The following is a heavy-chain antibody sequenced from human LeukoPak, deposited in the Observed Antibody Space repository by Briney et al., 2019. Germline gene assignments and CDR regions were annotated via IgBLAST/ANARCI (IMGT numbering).Heavy chain of an antibody. CDR3: ASVWWSGYFRFDY. V-gene: IGHV3-7*01. CDR1: GFTFSSYW. Sequence: GGSLRLSCAASGFTFSSYWMSWVRQAPGKGLESVANIKQDGGEQSYVDSVKGRFTISRNNAKHSLFLQMNRLRAEDTAVYYCASVWWSGYFRFDYWGQGTLVTVYS. J-gene: IGHJ4*02. CDR2: IKQDGGEQ. D-gene: IGHD3-3*01.